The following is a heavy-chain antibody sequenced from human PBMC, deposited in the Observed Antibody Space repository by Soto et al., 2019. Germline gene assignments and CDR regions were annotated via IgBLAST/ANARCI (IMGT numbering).Heavy chain of an antibody. Sequence: QVQLVESGGGVVQPGRSLRLSCAASGFTFSSYAMHWVRQAPGKGLEWVAVISYAGSNKYYADSVKGRFTISRDNSKNTLYLQMNSLRAEDTAVYYCARDLRHSYGYLEGDDYWGQGTLVTVSS. V-gene: IGHV3-30-3*01. CDR2: ISYAGSNK. CDR3: ARDLRHSYGYLEGDDY. D-gene: IGHD5-18*01. J-gene: IGHJ4*02. CDR1: GFTFSSYA.